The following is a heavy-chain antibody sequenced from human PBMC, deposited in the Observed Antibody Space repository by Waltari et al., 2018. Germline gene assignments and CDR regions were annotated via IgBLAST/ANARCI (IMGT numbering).Heavy chain of an antibody. V-gene: IGHV1-2*02. CDR3: VREQQLVPYTDEAFDI. J-gene: IGHJ3*02. CDR2: INCNNGDR. CDR1: GYTFSGYY. D-gene: IGHD6-13*01. Sequence: QVQLVQSGAEVKKPGASVKVSCKASGYTFSGYYIHWVRQAPGQGLEWTGWINCNNGDRKYAQKFQGRVTMTRDTPISTAYMDLSGLISDDTAVYYCVREQQLVPYTDEAFDIWGQGTVVTVSS.